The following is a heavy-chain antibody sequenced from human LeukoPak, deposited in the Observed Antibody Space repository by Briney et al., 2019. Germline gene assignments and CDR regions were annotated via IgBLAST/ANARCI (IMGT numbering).Heavy chain of an antibody. CDR2: INPNSGGT. CDR3: ARDFYYDSSGYLNWFDP. Sequence: ASVKVSCKASGYTFTGYYMHWVRQAPGQGLEWMGWINPNSGGTNYAQKFQGRVTMTRDTSISTAYMELSRLRSDDTAVYYCARDFYYDSSGYLNWFDPWGQGTLVTVSS. J-gene: IGHJ5*02. V-gene: IGHV1-2*02. CDR1: GYTFTGYY. D-gene: IGHD3-22*01.